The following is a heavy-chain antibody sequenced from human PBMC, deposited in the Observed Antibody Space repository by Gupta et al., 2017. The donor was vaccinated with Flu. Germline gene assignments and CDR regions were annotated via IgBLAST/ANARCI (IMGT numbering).Heavy chain of an antibody. CDR3: ARDVGSGDYDS. J-gene: IGHJ5*01. V-gene: IGHV3-7*01. CDR1: VFTRSDTW. Sequence: EVQLVESGGGLVQPGGCLRLSCGASVFTRSDTWMSWVRQAPGKGPELVANINRDGSVINYMDLVRGRFTISRDNAKNAVYFQMNSLRVDDTAVYYCARDVGSGDYDSWGQGTLVTVSS. CDR2: INRDGSVI. D-gene: IGHD4-17*01.